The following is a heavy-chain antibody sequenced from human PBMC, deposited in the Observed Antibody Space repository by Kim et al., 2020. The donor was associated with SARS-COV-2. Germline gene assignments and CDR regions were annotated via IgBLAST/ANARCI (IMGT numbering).Heavy chain of an antibody. J-gene: IGHJ2*01. CDR3: AGDYFFDL. CDR2: YHGST. D-gene: IGHD3-10*01. V-gene: IGHV4-59*01. Sequence: YHGSTRYNPSLKSRVTITIDTSQNQFSLTLNSVTAADTAVYYCAGDYFFDLWGRGTLVTVSS.